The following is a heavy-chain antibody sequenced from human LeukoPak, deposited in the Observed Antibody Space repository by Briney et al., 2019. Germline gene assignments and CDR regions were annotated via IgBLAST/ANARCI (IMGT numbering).Heavy chain of an antibody. CDR3: ARGYSSSSLMLDY. Sequence: PSETLSLTCTVSGASINSYYWSWIRQPPGKGLEWIGHIYYRGSANYSPSLKSRVTLSVDTSKNQFSLKLSSVTAADTAVYYCARGYSSSSLMLDYWGQGTLVTVSS. J-gene: IGHJ4*02. D-gene: IGHD6-6*01. V-gene: IGHV4-59*01. CDR2: IYYRGSA. CDR1: GASINSYY.